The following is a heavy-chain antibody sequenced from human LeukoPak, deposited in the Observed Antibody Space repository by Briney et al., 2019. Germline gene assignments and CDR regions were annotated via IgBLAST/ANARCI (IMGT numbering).Heavy chain of an antibody. CDR3: ARDLGDSSSSRYYYYYYMDV. Sequence: ASVKVSCKASGYTFTSYYMHWVRQAPGQGLEWMGIINPSGGSTSYAQKFQGRVTMTRDMSTSTVYMELSSLRSEDTAVYYCARDLGDSSSSRYYYYYYMDVWGKGTTVTVSS. J-gene: IGHJ6*03. CDR2: INPSGGST. D-gene: IGHD6-6*01. CDR1: GYTFTSYY. V-gene: IGHV1-46*01.